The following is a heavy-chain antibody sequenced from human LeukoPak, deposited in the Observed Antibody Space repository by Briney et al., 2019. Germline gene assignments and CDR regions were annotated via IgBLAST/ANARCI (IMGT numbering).Heavy chain of an antibody. D-gene: IGHD3-3*01. Sequence: TSVKVSCKASGFTFTSSAVQWVRQARGQRLEWIGWIVVGSGNTNYAQKFQERVTITRDMSTSTAYMELSSLRSEDTAVYYCAAIGFLEWPYFDYWGQGTLVTVSS. CDR1: GFTFTSSA. J-gene: IGHJ4*02. CDR2: IVVGSGNT. V-gene: IGHV1-58*01. CDR3: AAIGFLEWPYFDY.